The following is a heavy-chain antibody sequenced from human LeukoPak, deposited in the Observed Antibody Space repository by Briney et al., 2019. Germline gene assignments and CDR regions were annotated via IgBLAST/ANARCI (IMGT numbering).Heavy chain of an antibody. D-gene: IGHD6-13*01. J-gene: IGHJ6*03. CDR1: GFTFSGYS. V-gene: IGHV3-21*01. CDR3: ARQPIAAAGRYYYYMDV. CDR2: ISTTSAYI. Sequence: PGGSLRLSCAASGFTFSGYSMNWVRQAPGKGLEWVSSISTTSAYIYYADSVKGRLTTSRDNAKNSLYLQMNSLRAEDTAVYYCARQPIAAAGRYYYYMDVWGKGTTVTVSS.